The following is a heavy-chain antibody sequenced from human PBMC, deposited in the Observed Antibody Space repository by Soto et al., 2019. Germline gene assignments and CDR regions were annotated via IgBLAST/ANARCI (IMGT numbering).Heavy chain of an antibody. CDR2: ISYDGSSK. V-gene: IGHV3-30*18. J-gene: IGHJ4*02. CDR3: EKDRSGNSGRDY. D-gene: IGHD2-15*01. Sequence: QVQLVESGGGVVQPGRSLRLSCAASGFTFSSYDMHWVRQAPGNGLEWVAIISYDGSSKYYTDSVKGRFTISRDNSKNTLNLQMNSRRAEDTAVYYCEKDRSGNSGRDYWGQGTLVTV. CDR1: GFTFSSYD.